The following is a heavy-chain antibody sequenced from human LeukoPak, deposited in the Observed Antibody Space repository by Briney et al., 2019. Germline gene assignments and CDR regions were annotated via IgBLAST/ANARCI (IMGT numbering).Heavy chain of an antibody. Sequence: ASVKVSCKASGGTFSSYGISWVRQAPGQGLEWMGWISAYNGNTNYAQKLQGRVTMTTDTSTSTAYMELRSLRSDDTAVYYCARLGYSLYYYYYYGMDVWGQGTTVTVSS. D-gene: IGHD5-18*01. CDR1: GGTFSSYG. CDR3: ARLGYSLYYYYYYGMDV. CDR2: ISAYNGNT. J-gene: IGHJ6*02. V-gene: IGHV1-18*01.